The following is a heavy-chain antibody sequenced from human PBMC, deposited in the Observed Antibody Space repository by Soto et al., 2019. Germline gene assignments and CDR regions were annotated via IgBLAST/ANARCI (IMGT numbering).Heavy chain of an antibody. J-gene: IGHJ6*02. CDR1: GYSFTSYW. Sequence: GESLKISCKGSGYSFTSYWIGWVRQMPGKGLEWMGIIYPGDSDTRYSPSFQGQDTISADKSISTAYLQWSSLKASDTAIYYCARTAAAGKYYYGVDVWGQGTTVTVSS. D-gene: IGHD6-13*01. V-gene: IGHV5-51*01. CDR3: ARTAAAGKYYYGVDV. CDR2: IYPGDSDT.